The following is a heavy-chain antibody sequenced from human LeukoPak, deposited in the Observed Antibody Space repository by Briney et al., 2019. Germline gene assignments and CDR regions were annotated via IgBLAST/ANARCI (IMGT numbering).Heavy chain of an antibody. D-gene: IGHD6-13*01. CDR3: ARQRGYSSSWSRRTFDY. CDR2: IYYSGST. CDR1: GGSISSYY. J-gene: IGHJ4*02. Sequence: SETLSLTCTVSGGSISSYYWSWIRQPPGKGLEWIGYIYYSGSTNHNPSLKSRVTISVDTSKNQFSLKLSSVTAADTAVYYCARQRGYSSSWSRRTFDYWGQGTLVTVSS. V-gene: IGHV4-59*01.